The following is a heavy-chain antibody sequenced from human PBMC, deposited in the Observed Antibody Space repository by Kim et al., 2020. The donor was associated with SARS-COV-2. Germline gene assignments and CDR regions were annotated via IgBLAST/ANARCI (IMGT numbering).Heavy chain of an antibody. Sequence: YADSGKGRLTIPRNNTKNTLYLQMTSLRAEDTAVYYCASLGLGDYYYGMDVWGQGTTVTVSS. J-gene: IGHJ6*02. CDR3: ASLGLGDYYYGMDV. V-gene: IGHV3-33*01.